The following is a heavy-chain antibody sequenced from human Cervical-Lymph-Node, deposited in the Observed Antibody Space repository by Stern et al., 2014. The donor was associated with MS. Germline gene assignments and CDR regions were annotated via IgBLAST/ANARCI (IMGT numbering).Heavy chain of an antibody. D-gene: IGHD5-24*01. J-gene: IGHJ4*03. CDR3: ARGGRMAAMFY. Sequence: LQLQESGPGLVKPSGTLSLSCTVSGASFNDYYWSWIRQPPGKGLEWIGYIYHTGSTNYTPSLKSRLTISIDTSKNQFSLELRSVTAADTAVYYCARGGRMAAMFYWGQGTLVTVSS. V-gene: IGHV4-59*01. CDR1: GASFNDYY. CDR2: IYHTGST.